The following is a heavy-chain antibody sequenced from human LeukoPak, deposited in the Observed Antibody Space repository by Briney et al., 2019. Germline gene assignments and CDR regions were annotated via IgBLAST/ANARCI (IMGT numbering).Heavy chain of an antibody. CDR3: ARGRTVTTSRPPAKTGRYFDY. J-gene: IGHJ4*02. Sequence: PSETLSLTCTVSGGSISSSSYYWGWIRQPPGKGLEWIGSIYYSGSTYYNPSRKSRVTISVDTSKNQFSLKLSSVTAADTAVYYCARGRTVTTSRPPAKTGRYFDYWGQGTLVTVSS. V-gene: IGHV4-39*01. CDR2: IYYSGST. CDR1: GGSISSSSYY. D-gene: IGHD4-17*01.